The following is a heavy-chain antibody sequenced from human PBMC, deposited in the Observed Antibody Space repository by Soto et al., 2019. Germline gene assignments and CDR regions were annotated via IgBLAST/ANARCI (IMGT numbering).Heavy chain of an antibody. J-gene: IGHJ4*02. CDR3: ARLPKGSLVTA. CDR1: GFRFSDHS. V-gene: IGHV3-48*02. D-gene: IGHD2-21*02. CDR2: ISSSSDNI. Sequence: LVESGGGLVSPGGSLRLSCVASGFRFSDHSMTWVRQSPGKGLQWIAYISSSSDNIYYAESVRGRFTVSRDNAKNALFLDMNSLRDDDTATYYCARLPKGSLVTAWGQGTRVTVSS.